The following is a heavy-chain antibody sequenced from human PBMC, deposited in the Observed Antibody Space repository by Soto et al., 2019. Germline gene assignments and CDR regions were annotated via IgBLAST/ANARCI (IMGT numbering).Heavy chain of an antibody. CDR3: ARDHSGYCSSTSCSETYYYYGMDV. CDR1: GGSISSGDYY. Sequence: QVQLQESGPGLVKPSQTLSLTCTVSGGSISSGDYYWSWIRQPPGKGLEWIGYIYYSGSTYYNPSLKSRVTKSVDTSKNQFSLKLSSVTAADTAVYYCARDHSGYCSSTSCSETYYYYGMDVWGQGTTVTVSS. J-gene: IGHJ6*02. V-gene: IGHV4-30-4*01. CDR2: IYYSGST. D-gene: IGHD2-2*01.